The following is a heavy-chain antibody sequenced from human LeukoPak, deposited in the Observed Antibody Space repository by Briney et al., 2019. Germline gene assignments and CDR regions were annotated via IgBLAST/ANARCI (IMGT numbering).Heavy chain of an antibody. J-gene: IGHJ5*02. CDR1: GYTFTIFG. D-gene: IGHD2-2*03. V-gene: IGHV1-18*01. CDR3: ARVSGYCSSTSGKCWFDP. Sequence: ASVKVSCKLSGYTFTIFGTGWVRPAPGQGREWMGWISAYNGNTNDAQKLQGRVTMTTDTSTSTAYMELRSLRSDDTAVYYCARVSGYCSSTSGKCWFDPWGQGTLVTVSS. CDR2: ISAYNGNT.